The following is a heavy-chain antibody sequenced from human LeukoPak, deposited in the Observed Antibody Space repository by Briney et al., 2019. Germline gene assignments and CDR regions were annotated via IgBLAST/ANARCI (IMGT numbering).Heavy chain of an antibody. Sequence: GASVKVSCKASGYTCTGYYIHWARQAPGQGLVWMGWINPDSGGTNYAQKFQGGVTMTRDTSISTAYMELSRLRSDDTAVYYCARDGLGGSGAFDIWGQGTMVTVSS. J-gene: IGHJ3*02. D-gene: IGHD3-16*01. CDR2: INPDSGGT. CDR1: GYTCTGYY. V-gene: IGHV1-2*02. CDR3: ARDGLGGSGAFDI.